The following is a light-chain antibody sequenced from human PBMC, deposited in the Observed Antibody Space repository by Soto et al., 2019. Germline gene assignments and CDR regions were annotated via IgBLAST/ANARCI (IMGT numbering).Light chain of an antibody. CDR3: MQALQTPST. CDR1: QSLLHSNGYNY. J-gene: IGKJ1*01. Sequence: DIVMTQSPLSLPVTPGEPASISCRSSQSLLHSNGYNYLDWYFQKPGQSPQLLIYLGSNRASGVPDRFSGSGSGTDFTLKISRVEAEDVGVYYCMQALQTPSTFGQGTKVEIK. CDR2: LGS. V-gene: IGKV2-28*01.